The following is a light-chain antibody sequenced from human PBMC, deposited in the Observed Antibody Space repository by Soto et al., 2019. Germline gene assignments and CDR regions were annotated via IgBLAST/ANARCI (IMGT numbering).Light chain of an antibody. CDR1: QSVSSY. V-gene: IGKV3-11*01. CDR2: DAS. J-gene: IGKJ1*01. CDR3: QQRGDWPLN. Sequence: EIVLTQSPATLSLSPGARATLSCRASQSVSSYFAWYQQKPGQAPRLLLYDASSRATGIPARFSGRGSGTDFPLTISSLEPEDFAVYYGQQRGDWPLNFGKGTKVEI.